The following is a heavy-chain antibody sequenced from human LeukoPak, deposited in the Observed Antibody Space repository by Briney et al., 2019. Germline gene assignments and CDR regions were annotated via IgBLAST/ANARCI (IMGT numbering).Heavy chain of an antibody. Sequence: GGSLRLSCAAFGSTVSSNHLSWVRQAPGKGLEWVSVIFSGGSTYYADSVKGRFTISRDNSKNTLHLQMNSLRAEDTAVYYCARPKHSSTSWLHYGMDVWGQGTTVTVSS. CDR3: ARPKHSSTSWLHYGMDV. V-gene: IGHV3-66*04. J-gene: IGHJ6*02. D-gene: IGHD2-2*01. CDR1: GSTVSSNH. CDR2: IFSGGST.